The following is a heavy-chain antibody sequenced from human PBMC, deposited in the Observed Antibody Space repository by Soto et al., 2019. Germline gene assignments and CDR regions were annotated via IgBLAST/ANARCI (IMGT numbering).Heavy chain of an antibody. Sequence: SETLSLTCTVSGGSISSGDYYWSWIRQPPGKGLEWIGYIYYSGSTYYNPSLKSRVTISVDTSKNQFSLKLSSVTSADTAVYYCARARGARYFDYWGQGTLVTVSS. D-gene: IGHD2-15*01. CDR1: GGSISSGDYY. CDR2: IYYSGST. CDR3: ARARGARYFDY. J-gene: IGHJ4*02. V-gene: IGHV4-30-4*01.